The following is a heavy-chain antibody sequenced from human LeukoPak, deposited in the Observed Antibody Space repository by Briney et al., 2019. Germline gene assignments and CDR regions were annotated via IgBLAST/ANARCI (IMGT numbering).Heavy chain of an antibody. J-gene: IGHJ6*03. CDR3: AKDNEFGELFVYMDV. CDR1: GFTFSSYG. V-gene: IGHV3-30*02. CDR2: IRYDGSNK. Sequence: PGGSLRLSCAASGFTFSSYGMHWVRQAPGKGLEWVAFIRYDGSNKYYADSVKGRFTISRDNSKNTLYLQMNSLRAEDTAVYYCAKDNEFGELFVYMDVWGKGTTVTISS. D-gene: IGHD3-10*01.